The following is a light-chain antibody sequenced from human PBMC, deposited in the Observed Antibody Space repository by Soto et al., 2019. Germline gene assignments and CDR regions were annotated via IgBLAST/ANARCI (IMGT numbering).Light chain of an antibody. J-gene: IGLJ1*01. V-gene: IGLV2-11*01. CDR3: CSYAGSYTWV. CDR1: SSDVGGYNY. Sequence: QSALTQPRSVSGSPGQSVTISCTGTSSDVGGYNYVSWYQQHPGKAPKLMIYDVSKRPSGVPDRFSGSKSGNTASLTISGLQAEDEADSYCCSYAGSYTWVFGTGTKVPVL. CDR2: DVS.